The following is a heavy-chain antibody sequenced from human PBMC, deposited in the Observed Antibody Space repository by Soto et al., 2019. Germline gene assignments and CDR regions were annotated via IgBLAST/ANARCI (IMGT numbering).Heavy chain of an antibody. J-gene: IGHJ3*02. CDR1: GFTFSSYA. D-gene: IGHD3-9*01. CDR3: AKDVGPPYYDILTGYYVSSAFDI. V-gene: IGHV3-23*01. CDR2: ISGSGGST. Sequence: GGSLRLSCAASGFTFSSYAMSWVRQAPGKGLEWVSAISGSGGSTYYADSVKGRFTISRDNSKNTLYLQMNSLRAEDTAVYYCAKDVGPPYYDILTGYYVSSAFDIWGQGTMVTVSS.